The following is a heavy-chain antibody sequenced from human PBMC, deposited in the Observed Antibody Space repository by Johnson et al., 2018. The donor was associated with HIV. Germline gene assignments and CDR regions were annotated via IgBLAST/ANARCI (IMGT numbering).Heavy chain of an antibody. CDR2: INWNGAIP. Sequence: EVQLVESGGGVARPGGSLRLSCEASGFTFDEYDMSWVRQAPGKGLEWVSGINWNGAIPGSADSVKGRFTISRDNAKNSLYLQMNSLRAEDTAVYYCARDRTSRQGGAFDIWGQGTMVTVSS. J-gene: IGHJ3*02. CDR3: ARDRTSRQGGAFDI. V-gene: IGHV3-20*04. CDR1: GFTFDEYD.